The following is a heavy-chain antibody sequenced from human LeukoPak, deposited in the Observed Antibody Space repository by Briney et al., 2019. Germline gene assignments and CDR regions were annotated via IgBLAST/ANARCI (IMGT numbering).Heavy chain of an antibody. CDR2: ITAGTSDT. Sequence: GGSLRLSCAASGFTFSTYPMSWVRQAPGKGLEWVSSITAGTSDTSYADSVKGRFTISRDNSKNTLSLQMNSLRAEDTALYYCATSSGWYPQYFGYWGQGILVSVSS. CDR3: ATSSGWYPQYFGY. CDR1: GFTFSTYP. J-gene: IGHJ4*02. V-gene: IGHV3-23*01. D-gene: IGHD6-19*01.